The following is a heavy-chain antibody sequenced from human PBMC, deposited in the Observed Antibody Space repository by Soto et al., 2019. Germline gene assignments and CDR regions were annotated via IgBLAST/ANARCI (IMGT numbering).Heavy chain of an antibody. CDR1: GFTFSTYA. V-gene: IGHV3-23*01. Sequence: EVQLLESGGGLVQPGESLRLFCAASGFTFSTYAMSWVRQAPGKGLEWVSVISGSGGDTYYADSVKGRFTIARDNSKNTLSLQMNSLRAEDTAVYYCAKARGSSTPAPGSYWVQGTQVTVSS. J-gene: IGHJ1*01. CDR3: AKARGSSTPAPGSY. D-gene: IGHD2-2*01. CDR2: ISGSGGDT.